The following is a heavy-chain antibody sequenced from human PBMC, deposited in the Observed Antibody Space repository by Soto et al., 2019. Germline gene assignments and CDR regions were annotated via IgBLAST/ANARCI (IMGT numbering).Heavy chain of an antibody. CDR2: IYYSGST. CDR3: ASGRAVAGTGYYGMDV. V-gene: IGHV4-59*13. D-gene: IGHD6-19*01. Sequence: SETLSLTCTVSGDSISSYYWSWIRQPPGKELEWIGYIYYSGSTNYNPSLKSRVTISADTSKNQFSLKLRSVTAADTAVYYCASGRAVAGTGYYGMDVWGQGTTVTVSS. J-gene: IGHJ6*02. CDR1: GDSISSYY.